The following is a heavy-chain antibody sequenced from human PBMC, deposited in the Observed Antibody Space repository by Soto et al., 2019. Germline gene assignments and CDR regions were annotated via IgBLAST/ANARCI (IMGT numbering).Heavy chain of an antibody. V-gene: IGHV3-30-3*01. J-gene: IGHJ4*02. D-gene: IGHD1-26*01. CDR1: GFTFGSYA. Sequence: GGSLRLSCAASGFTFGSYAMHWVRQAPGKGLEWVAVISYDGSNKYYADSVKGRFTISRDNSKNTLYLQMNSLRAEDTAVYYCAREPLSPPPWVYFDYWGQGTLVTVSS. CDR2: ISYDGSNK. CDR3: AREPLSPPPWVYFDY.